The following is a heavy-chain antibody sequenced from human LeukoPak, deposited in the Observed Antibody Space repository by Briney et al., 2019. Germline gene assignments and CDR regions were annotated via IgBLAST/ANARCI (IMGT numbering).Heavy chain of an antibody. D-gene: IGHD6-13*01. CDR1: GFTFSSYS. J-gene: IGHJ4*02. Sequence: RGSPRLSCAASGFTFSSYSMNWVRQAPGKGLEWVSSISSSSSYIYYADSVKGRFTISRDNAKNSLYLQMNSLRAEDTAVYYCARDLAAGTDYWGQGTLVTVSS. V-gene: IGHV3-21*01. CDR3: ARDLAAGTDY. CDR2: ISSSSSYI.